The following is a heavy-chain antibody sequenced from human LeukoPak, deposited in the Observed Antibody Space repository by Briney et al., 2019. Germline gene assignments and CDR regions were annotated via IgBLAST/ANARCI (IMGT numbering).Heavy chain of an antibody. CDR1: GFTLSSYW. D-gene: IGHD3-10*01. V-gene: IGHV3-7*03. CDR2: IKQDGSEK. J-gene: IGHJ4*02. Sequence: GGSLRLSCAASGFTLSSYWMSWVRQAPGKGLEWVANIKQDGSEKYYVDSVKGRFTISRDNAKNSLYLQMNSLRAEDTAVYYCARGRGSGSYFSYWGQGTLVTVSS. CDR3: ARGRGSGSYFSY.